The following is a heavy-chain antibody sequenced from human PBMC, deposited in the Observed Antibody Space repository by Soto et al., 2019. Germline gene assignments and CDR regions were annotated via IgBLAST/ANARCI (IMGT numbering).Heavy chain of an antibody. CDR1: GFTFSNYE. CDR3: ARGLRNYYDRSGLHY. D-gene: IGHD3-22*01. CDR2: ISYTGSTI. V-gene: IGHV3-48*03. J-gene: IGHJ4*02. Sequence: GGSLRVSCAASGFTFSNYEMNWVRQAPGKGLEWVSYISYTGSTIYYADSVRGRFTISRDNSKNSLYLQMNSLRAEDTAVYYCARGLRNYYDRSGLHYWGQGTLVTVSS.